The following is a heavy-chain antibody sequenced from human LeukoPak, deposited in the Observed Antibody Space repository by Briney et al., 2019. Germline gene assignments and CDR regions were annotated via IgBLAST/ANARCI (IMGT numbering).Heavy chain of an antibody. CDR1: GGSISSSSYY. V-gene: IGHV4-39*01. CDR2: IYYSGST. J-gene: IGHJ3*02. CDR3: ASGSSGWFGGGDI. D-gene: IGHD6-19*01. Sequence: PSETLSLTCTVSGGSISSSSYYWGWIRQPPGKGLEWIGSIYYSGSTYYNPSLKSRVTISVDTSKNQFSLKLSSVTAADTAVYYCASGSSGWFGGGDIWGQGTMVTVSS.